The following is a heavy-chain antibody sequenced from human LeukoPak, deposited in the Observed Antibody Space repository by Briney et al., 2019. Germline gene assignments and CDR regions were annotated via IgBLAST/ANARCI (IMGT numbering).Heavy chain of an antibody. D-gene: IGHD3-16*01. CDR1: GLEFSRYV. CDR2: ISSDGNND. Sequence: GGSLRLSCVASGLEFSRYVMHWVRQAPGKGLEWVSVISSDGNNDNYVDSVKGRFTISRDNSKNTLYLQMNSLRVEDTALYYCARDKSGGAGDYWGQGTLVTVSS. V-gene: IGHV3-30-3*01. CDR3: ARDKSGGAGDY. J-gene: IGHJ4*02.